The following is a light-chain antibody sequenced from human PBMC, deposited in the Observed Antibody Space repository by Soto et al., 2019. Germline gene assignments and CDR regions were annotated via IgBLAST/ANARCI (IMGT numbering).Light chain of an antibody. CDR3: QQYFDVPFT. V-gene: IGKV4-1*01. CDR1: QSVIRT. CDR2: WAS. Sequence: IVMTQSPATLSVSPGERATLSCRASQSVIRTLAWYQQKPGQPPQLIIYWASTRESGVPERFSGSGSGTDFTLTISSLEAEDVAFYWCQQYFDVPFTFGGGTKVDI. J-gene: IGKJ4*01.